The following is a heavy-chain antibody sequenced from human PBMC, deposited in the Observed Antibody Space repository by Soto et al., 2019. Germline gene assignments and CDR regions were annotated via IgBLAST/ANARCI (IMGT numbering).Heavy chain of an antibody. CDR1: GDSITNNNW. D-gene: IGHD2-15*01. V-gene: IGHV4-4*02. CDR2: MHHSGST. Sequence: QVQLQVSGPGLVKPSGTLSLTCAVSGDSITNNNWWTWVRQSPGKGLEWIGEMHHSGSTDYNPSLRRRVTISVDKSKNQLSLNLSSVTAADSAVYYCARTSGGTYSFDPWGQGTMVTVSS. J-gene: IGHJ5*02. CDR3: ARTSGGTYSFDP.